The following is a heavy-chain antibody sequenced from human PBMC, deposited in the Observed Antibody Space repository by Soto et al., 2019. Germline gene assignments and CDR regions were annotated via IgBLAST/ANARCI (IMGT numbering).Heavy chain of an antibody. Sequence: GWSLRLSCAASGFTFSSYAMSWVRQAPGKGLEWVSAISGSGGSTYYADSVKGRFTISRDNSKNTLYLQMNSLRAEDTAVYYCAKGMRELLLYYYGMDVWGQGTTVTVSS. CDR3: AKGMRELLLYYYGMDV. V-gene: IGHV3-23*01. D-gene: IGHD1-26*01. J-gene: IGHJ6*02. CDR2: ISGSGGST. CDR1: GFTFSSYA.